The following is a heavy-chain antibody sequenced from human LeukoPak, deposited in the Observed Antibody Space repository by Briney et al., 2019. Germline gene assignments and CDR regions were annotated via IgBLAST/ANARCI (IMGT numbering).Heavy chain of an antibody. CDR2: IWSDGTEE. V-gene: IGHV3-33*03. J-gene: IGHJ4*02. CDR1: GFTYSHHG. D-gene: IGHD4-11*01. Sequence: PGGSLRLSCAASGFTYSHHGMHWVRQAPGKGLEWVAVIWSDGTEEYYADSVKGRFTISRDNSKNTLCLEMNSLRGEDTAVYYCAKDAERGFDYSNSLEYWGLGTLVTVSS. CDR3: AKDAERGFDYSNSLEY.